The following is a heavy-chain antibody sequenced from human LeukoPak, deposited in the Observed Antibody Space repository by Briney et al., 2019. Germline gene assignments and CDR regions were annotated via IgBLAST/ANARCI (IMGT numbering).Heavy chain of an antibody. D-gene: IGHD1-26*01. V-gene: IGHV3-7*03. CDR3: AKDSALKWELLRGGFDY. CDR2: IKQDGSEK. CDR1: GFTFSSYW. Sequence: PGGSLRLSCAASGFTFSSYWMSWVRQAPGKGLEWVANIKQDGSEKYYVDSVKGRFTISRDNSKNTLYLQMNSLRAEDTAVYYCAKDSALKWELLRGGFDYWGQGTLVTVSS. J-gene: IGHJ4*02.